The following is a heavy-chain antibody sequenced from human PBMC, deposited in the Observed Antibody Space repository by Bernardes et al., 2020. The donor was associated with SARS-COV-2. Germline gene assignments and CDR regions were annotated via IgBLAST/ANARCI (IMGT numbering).Heavy chain of an antibody. CDR3: AAVNGPLPGSDY. J-gene: IGHJ4*02. CDR2: IIVGSGNT. CDR1: GFTFGTSA. Sequence: SVKVSCKTSGFTFGTSALQWVRQARGQRLEWIVWIIVGSGNTNYAQKFQERVTITRDMSTSTAYMELSSLRSEDTAVYYCAAVNGPLPGSDYWGQGTLVTVSS. V-gene: IGHV1-58*01. D-gene: IGHD2-15*01.